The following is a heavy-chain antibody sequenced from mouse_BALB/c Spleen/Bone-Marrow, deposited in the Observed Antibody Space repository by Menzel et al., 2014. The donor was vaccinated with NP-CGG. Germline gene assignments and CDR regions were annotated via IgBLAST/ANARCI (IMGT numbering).Heavy chain of an antibody. Sequence: DVKLVESGGGLVQPGGSLKLSCAASGFDFSRYWMSWVRQAPWKGLEWIGEINPDSSTINYTPSLKNKFIISRDNAKNTLYLQMSKVRSEDTALYYCARLNHYGNLFVWGAGTTVTVSS. CDR3: ARLNHYGNLFV. V-gene: IGHV4-1*02. CDR1: GFDFSRYW. D-gene: IGHD1-1*01. CDR2: INPDSSTI. J-gene: IGHJ1*01.